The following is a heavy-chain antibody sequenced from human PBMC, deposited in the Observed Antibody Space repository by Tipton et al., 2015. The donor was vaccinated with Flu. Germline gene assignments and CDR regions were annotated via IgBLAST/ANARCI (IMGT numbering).Heavy chain of an antibody. D-gene: IGHD2-15*01. CDR1: GYSFTSYW. J-gene: IGHJ6*02. CDR3: ARRPPTPVFRYYYGMDV. CDR2: IYPGDSDT. V-gene: IGHV5-51*01. Sequence: QLVQSGAEVKKPGESLKISCKGSGYSFTSYWIGWERQMPGKGLEWMGIIYPGDSDTRYSPSFQGQVTISADKSISTAYLQWSSLTASAPAMYYCARRPPTPVFRYYYGMDVWGQGTTVTVSS.